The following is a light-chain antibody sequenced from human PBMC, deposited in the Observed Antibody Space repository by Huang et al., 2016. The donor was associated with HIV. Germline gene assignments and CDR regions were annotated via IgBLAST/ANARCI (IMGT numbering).Light chain of an antibody. V-gene: IGKV3-11*01. CDR3: QQRGDWPLT. CDR2: SAS. J-gene: IGKJ4*01. CDR1: QSVGNY. Sequence: EIVLTQSPATLSLSPGERATLSCRASQSVGNYLAWYHQKPGQAPRRLIYSASNRATGIPARFSGRGSGTDFTLTISSLEPEDFAVYYCQQRGDWPLTFGGGTKVEIK.